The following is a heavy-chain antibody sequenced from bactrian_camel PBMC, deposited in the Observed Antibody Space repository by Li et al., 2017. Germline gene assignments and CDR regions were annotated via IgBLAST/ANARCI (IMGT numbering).Heavy chain of an antibody. CDR3: VTMSGNWDFPS. V-gene: IGHV3S67*01. J-gene: IGHJ6*01. D-gene: IGHD7*01. CDR1: GFRFGIYH. CDR2: IGSGGIT. Sequence: DVQLVESGGGLVHPGGSLRFSCAGSGFRFGIYHMNWVRQAPGKEREEVAAIGSGGITRYADSVKGRFTISKDNAKNTLYLQMNSLKAEGTAVYYCVTMSGNWDFPSWGQGTQVTVS.